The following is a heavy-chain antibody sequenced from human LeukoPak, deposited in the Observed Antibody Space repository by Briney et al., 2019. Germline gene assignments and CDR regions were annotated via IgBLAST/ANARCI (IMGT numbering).Heavy chain of an antibody. J-gene: IGHJ4*02. CDR1: GYSISSGYY. Sequence: PSETLSLTCAVSGYSISSGYYWGWIRRPPGKGLEWIGSIYHSGSTYYKPSLKRRVTISGDTSKNKLCMKLSTVTAADTAVYYCARQGGERFVVVPAAMSVVDYWGQGTLVTVSS. D-gene: IGHD2-2*01. V-gene: IGHV4-38-2*01. CDR2: IYHSGST. CDR3: ARQGGERFVVVPAAMSVVDY.